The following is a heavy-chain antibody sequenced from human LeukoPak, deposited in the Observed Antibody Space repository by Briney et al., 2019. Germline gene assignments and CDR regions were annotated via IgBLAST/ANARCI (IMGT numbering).Heavy chain of an antibody. V-gene: IGHV4-59*01. D-gene: IGHD5-12*01. CDR2: IYYSGST. Sequence: PSETLSLTCTVSGGSISSYYWSWIRQPPGKGLEWIGYIYYSGSTNYNPSLKSRVTISVGTSKNQFSLKLSSVTAADTAVYYCASGGYSGYAFDYWGQGILVTVSS. J-gene: IGHJ4*02. CDR3: ASGGYSGYAFDY. CDR1: GGSISSYY.